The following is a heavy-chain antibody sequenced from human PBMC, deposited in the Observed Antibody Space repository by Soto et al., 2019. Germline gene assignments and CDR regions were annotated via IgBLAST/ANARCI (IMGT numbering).Heavy chain of an antibody. V-gene: IGHV1-69*01. J-gene: IGHJ4*02. CDR1: GGTFSSYA. CDR3: ARDRHDGDYACDY. Sequence: QVQLVQSGAEVKRPGSSVKVSCKASGGTFSSYAISWVRRAPGQGLEWMGGVFPIFGTANYAQKFRGRVTITADESTSTAYMELSSLRSEDTAVYYCARDRHDGDYACDYWGQGTLVTVSS. D-gene: IGHD4-17*01. CDR2: VFPIFGTA.